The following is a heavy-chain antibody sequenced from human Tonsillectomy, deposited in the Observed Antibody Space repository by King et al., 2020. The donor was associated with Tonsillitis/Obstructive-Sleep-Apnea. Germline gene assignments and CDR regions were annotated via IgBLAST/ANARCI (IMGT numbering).Heavy chain of an antibody. CDR3: TRVPYISGPYYCDY. Sequence: QLVQSGGGLVQPGRSLRLSCTASGFTVGDYVMSWVRQAPGKGLQLVGFIRSKTYGGTTEYAASVKGRFTISGDDSKNIAYLQMNGLKTEDTAVYFCTRVPYISGPYYCDYWGQGTLAT. J-gene: IGHJ4*02. D-gene: IGHD5-18*01. V-gene: IGHV3-49*04. CDR2: IRSKTYGGTT. CDR1: GFTVGDYV.